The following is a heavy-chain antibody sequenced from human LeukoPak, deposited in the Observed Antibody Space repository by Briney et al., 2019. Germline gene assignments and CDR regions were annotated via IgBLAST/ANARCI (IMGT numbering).Heavy chain of an antibody. J-gene: IGHJ4*02. D-gene: IGHD3-9*01. CDR2: VYYTGIT. CDR3: ARHGILTDHSIRY. Sequence: PSETLSLTCTLSGGSLTTNTFYWGWIRQPPGKGLEWIGTVYYTGITHYNPSLKSRIPISVDTSKNHFSLNLTSVTAADTAVYFCARHGILTDHSIRYWGQGLLVTVSS. V-gene: IGHV4-39*01. CDR1: GGSLTTNTFY.